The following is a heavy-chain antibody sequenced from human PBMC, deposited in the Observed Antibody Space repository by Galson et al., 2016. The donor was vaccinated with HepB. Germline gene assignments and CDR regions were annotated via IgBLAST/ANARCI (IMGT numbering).Heavy chain of an antibody. V-gene: IGHV4-31*03. Sequence: TPSLTCSVSGGSITSGTTHWSWVRQHPGTGLEWIGYIYYDGDTFYNPSLKSRITMVIDTSNNQFTLKLNSVTAADTAMYYCAKGWGAIRGVGTWFDSWGKGTLVTVSS. CDR2: IYYDGDT. J-gene: IGHJ5*01. CDR3: AKGWGAIRGVGTWFDS. CDR1: GGSITSGTTH. D-gene: IGHD3-10*01.